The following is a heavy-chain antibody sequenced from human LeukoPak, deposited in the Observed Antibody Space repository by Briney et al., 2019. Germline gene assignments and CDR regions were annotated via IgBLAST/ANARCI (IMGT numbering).Heavy chain of an antibody. CDR1: GGSISSYY. D-gene: IGHD6-19*01. V-gene: IGHV4-59*01. CDR3: ARDYTPGIAVAGTSGFDP. CDR2: IYYSGST. Sequence: SETLSLTCTVSGGSISSYYWSWIRQPPGKGLEWIGYIYYSGSTNYNPSLKSRVTISVDTSKSQFSLKLSSVTAADTAVYYCARDYTPGIAVAGTSGFDPWGQGTLVTVSS. J-gene: IGHJ5*02.